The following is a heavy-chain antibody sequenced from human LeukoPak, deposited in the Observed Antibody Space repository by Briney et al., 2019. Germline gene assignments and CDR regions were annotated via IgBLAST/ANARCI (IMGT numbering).Heavy chain of an antibody. CDR2: INPNSGGT. CDR1: GYTFTGYY. D-gene: IGHD2-2*03. Sequence: GASVKVSCKASGYTFTGYYIHWVRQAPGQGLEWMGWINPNSGGTNYAQKFQGRVTVTRDTSISTAYMELSRLRSDDTAVYYCARDGYRLSGYFYYMDVWGKGTTVTVSS. CDR3: ARDGYRLSGYFYYMDV. J-gene: IGHJ6*03. V-gene: IGHV1-2*02.